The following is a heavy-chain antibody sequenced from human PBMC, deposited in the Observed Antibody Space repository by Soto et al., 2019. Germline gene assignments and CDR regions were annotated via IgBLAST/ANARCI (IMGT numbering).Heavy chain of an antibody. CDR2: INPNSRGT. CDR1: GYTFTDYF. J-gene: IGHJ5*02. CDR3: ARVTLKAGNWFDP. Sequence: ASVKVSCAASGYTFTDYFIHWVRQAPGQGFEWMGWINPNSRGTNYAQKFQGRVTMTRDTSNSTAYMELRGLRSDDTAVYYCARVTLKAGNWFDPWGQGTLVTVSS. V-gene: IGHV1-2*02.